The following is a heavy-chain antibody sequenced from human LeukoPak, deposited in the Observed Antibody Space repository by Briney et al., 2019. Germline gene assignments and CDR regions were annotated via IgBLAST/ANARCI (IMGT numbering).Heavy chain of an antibody. Sequence: GGSLRPSCAASGFTVSSNYMSWVRQAPGKGLEWVSVIYSGGSTYYADSVKGRFTISRHNSKNTLYLQMNSLRAEDTAVYYCARGATYYDSSGYDPLGYWGQGTLVTVSS. J-gene: IGHJ4*02. V-gene: IGHV3-53*04. CDR2: IYSGGST. CDR1: GFTVSSNY. D-gene: IGHD3-22*01. CDR3: ARGATYYDSSGYDPLGY.